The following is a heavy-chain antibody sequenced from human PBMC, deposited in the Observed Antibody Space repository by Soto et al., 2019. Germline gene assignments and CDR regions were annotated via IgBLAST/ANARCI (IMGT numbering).Heavy chain of an antibody. CDR1: GDTFTSYY. CDR3: ARSSGGVFAIIIEGTNWFAT. D-gene: IGHD3-16*01. J-gene: IGHJ5*02. Sequence: ASVKVSCKAPGDTFTSYYMHWVRQAPGHGLEWMGVINPNGGSTRFAQKFQGRVTMTSDTSTSTVYMELRGLTSEDTAVYYCARSSGGVFAIIIEGTNWFATWGQGTLVTVSS. CDR2: INPNGGST. V-gene: IGHV1-46*01.